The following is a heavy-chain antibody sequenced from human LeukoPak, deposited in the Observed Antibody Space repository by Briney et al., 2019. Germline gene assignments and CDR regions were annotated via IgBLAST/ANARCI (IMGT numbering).Heavy chain of an antibody. J-gene: IGHJ4*02. D-gene: IGHD6-13*01. CDR2: ISAYNGNT. CDR3: ARDTLAVQDSSSWHDPYYFDY. Sequence: GASVKVSCKASGYTFTSYGISWVRQAPGQGLEWMVWISAYNGNTNYAQKLQGRVTMTTDTSTSTAYMELRSLGSDDTAEYYCARDTLAVQDSSSWHDPYYFDYWGQGILVTVSS. CDR1: GYTFTSYG. V-gene: IGHV1-18*01.